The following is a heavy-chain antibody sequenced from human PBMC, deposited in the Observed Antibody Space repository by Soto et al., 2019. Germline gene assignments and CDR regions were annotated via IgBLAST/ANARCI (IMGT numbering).Heavy chain of an antibody. J-gene: IGHJ6*02. V-gene: IGHV3-21*01. CDR2: ISSSSSYI. Sequence: SLRPSCTSSGFILTIYGVNCVRQPPGKGLEWVSSISSSSSYIYYTDSVKGRFTISRDNADNSLYLQINSLRAEDTAVYYCAIYMPRQEYYYYYGMDVWGQGTTVTFSS. CDR3: AIYMPRQEYYYYYGMDV. D-gene: IGHD2-2*01. CDR1: GFILTIYG.